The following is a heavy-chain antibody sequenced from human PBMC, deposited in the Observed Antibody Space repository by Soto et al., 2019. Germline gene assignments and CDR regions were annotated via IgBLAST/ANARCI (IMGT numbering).Heavy chain of an antibody. D-gene: IGHD2-15*01. J-gene: IGHJ5*02. CDR1: GYTFTRYT. V-gene: IGHV1-3*01. Sequence: KVSCKASGYTFTRYTMNWVRQAPGQRLEWMGWINPDNGNTKSSQKFQDRVIITRDTSASTAYMDLSSLRSEDTAVYYCARGIATGQLDPWGQGTLVTVSS. CDR3: ARGIATGQLDP. CDR2: INPDNGNT.